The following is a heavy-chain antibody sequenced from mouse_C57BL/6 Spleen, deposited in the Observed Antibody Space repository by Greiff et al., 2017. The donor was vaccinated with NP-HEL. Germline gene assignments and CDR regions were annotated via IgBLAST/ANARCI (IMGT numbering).Heavy chain of an antibody. V-gene: IGHV1-19*01. CDR2: INPYNGGT. CDR1: GYTFTDYY. D-gene: IGHD2-4*01. J-gene: IGHJ1*03. CDR3: ARYYDYDWYFDV. Sequence: EVQLQQSGPVLVKPGASVKMSCKASGYTFTDYYMNWVKQSHGKSLEWIGVINPYNGGTSYNQKFKGKATLTVDKSSSTAYMELNSLTSEDSAVYYCARYYDYDWYFDVWGTGTTVTVSS.